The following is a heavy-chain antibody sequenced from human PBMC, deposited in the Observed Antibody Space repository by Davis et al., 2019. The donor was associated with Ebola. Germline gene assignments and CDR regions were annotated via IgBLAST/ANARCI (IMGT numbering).Heavy chain of an antibody. CDR3: VKDRSSSWYRFFDY. CDR1: GGTLRTHG. CDR2: LIPIFGTP. V-gene: IGHV1-69*13. J-gene: IGHJ4*02. Sequence: SVKVSCKAAGGTLRTHGISWVRQAPGQGLEWMGGLIPIFGTPNYAQKFQGRVTIIADESTSTAYMELSSLRSEDTAVYYCVKDRSSSWYRFFDYWGQGTLVTVSS. D-gene: IGHD6-13*01.